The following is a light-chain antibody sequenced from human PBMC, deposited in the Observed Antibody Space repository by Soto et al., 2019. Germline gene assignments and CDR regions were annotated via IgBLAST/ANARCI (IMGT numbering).Light chain of an antibody. J-gene: IGLJ2*01. CDR3: SSPTSSTTLG. CDR1: SSDVGTYNS. V-gene: IGLV2-14*03. CDR2: DVN. Sequence: QSVLTQPASVSGSSGQSITISYTGTSSDVGTYNSVSWYQQHPGKAPKLIIYDVNNRPSGVSNRFSGSKSGNTASLTISGLQAEDEADYFCSSPTSSTTLGFGGGTQLTVL.